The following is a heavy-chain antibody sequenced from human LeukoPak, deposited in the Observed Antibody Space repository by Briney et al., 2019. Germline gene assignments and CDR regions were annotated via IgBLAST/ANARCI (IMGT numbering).Heavy chain of an antibody. V-gene: IGHV4-59*08. CDR3: ARRGRDGYIFDY. CDR2: IYYSGST. CDR1: GGSISSYY. D-gene: IGHD5-24*01. Sequence: SETLSLTCTVSGGSISSYYWSWIRQPPGKGLEWIGYIYYSGSTNYNPSLKSRVTIPVDTSKNQFSLKLSSVTAADTAVYYCARRGRDGYIFDYWGQGTLVTVSS. J-gene: IGHJ4*02.